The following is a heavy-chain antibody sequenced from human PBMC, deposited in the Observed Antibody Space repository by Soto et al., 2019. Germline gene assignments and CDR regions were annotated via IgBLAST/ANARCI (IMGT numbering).Heavy chain of an antibody. V-gene: IGHV2-70*11. J-gene: IGHJ6*02. CDR3: ARVITIFGPRNIGYYGMDV. CDR1: GFSLSTSGMC. CDR2: IDWDDGK. D-gene: IGHD3-9*01. Sequence: SGPTLVNPTQTLTLTCTFSGFSLSTSGMCVSWIRQPPGKALEWLARIDWDDGKYYSTSLKTRLTISKDTSKNQVVLTMTNMDPVDTATYYCARVITIFGPRNIGYYGMDVWGQGTTVTVSS.